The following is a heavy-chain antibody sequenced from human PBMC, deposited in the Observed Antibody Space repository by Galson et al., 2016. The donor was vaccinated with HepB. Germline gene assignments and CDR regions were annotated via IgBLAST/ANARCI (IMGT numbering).Heavy chain of an antibody. CDR3: SRICCGGDCYDNWFDP. CDR2: IDWDGDT. D-gene: IGHD2-21*02. Sequence: PALVKPTQTLTLTCTVSGFSVSTSGACVSWIRQPPGKALEWLARIDWDGDTYYSTSLKTRLTISKDTSKNQVVLTMTNMDPVDTATYYCSRICCGGDCYDNWFDPRGHGTLVTVSS. V-gene: IGHV2-70*11. CDR1: GFSVSTSGAC. J-gene: IGHJ5*02.